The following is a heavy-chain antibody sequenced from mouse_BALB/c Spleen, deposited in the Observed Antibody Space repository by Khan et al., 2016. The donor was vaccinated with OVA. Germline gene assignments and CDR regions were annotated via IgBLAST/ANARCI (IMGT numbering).Heavy chain of an antibody. V-gene: IGHV3-8*02. D-gene: IGHD2-14*01. CDR1: GDSITSGY. CDR2: MIYTGYT. Sequence: EVQLVESGPSLVKPSQTLSLTCSVSGDSITSGYWSWIRKFPGNKLEYMGYMIYTGYTDYNPSLKSRIAITRHTSKNQYYLQLNSVTAEDTATYYCARTTYRYAFAYWGQGTLVTVSA. CDR3: ARTTYRYAFAY. J-gene: IGHJ3*01.